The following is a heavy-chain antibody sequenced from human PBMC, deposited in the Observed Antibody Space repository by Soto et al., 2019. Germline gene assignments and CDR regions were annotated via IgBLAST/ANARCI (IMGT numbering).Heavy chain of an antibody. CDR3: ARGGSGYVWFNEF. CDR1: GGLFSSYA. V-gene: IGHV1-69*01. J-gene: IGHJ4*02. Sequence: QEQLVQSGAEVQKSGSSVKVSCKDTGGLFSSYAVSWVRQAPGQGLEWMGGIIPVFDTVYYAQKFQGRVTIIADESTNTAYMELSSLRSEDTAMYYCARGGSGYVWFNEFWGQGTLVTVSS. CDR2: IIPVFDTV. D-gene: IGHD3-22*01.